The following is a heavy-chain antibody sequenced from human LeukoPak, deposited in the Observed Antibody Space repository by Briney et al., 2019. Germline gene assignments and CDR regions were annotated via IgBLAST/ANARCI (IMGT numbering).Heavy chain of an antibody. V-gene: IGHV1-3*01. CDR2: INGGSGNT. CDR3: ATTKRDYVWGSYRYTHRRFDY. D-gene: IGHD3-16*02. J-gene: IGHJ4*02. CDR1: GYTFTDYT. Sequence: ASVKVSCKASGYTFTDYTMHWLRQAPGQRLDWMGWINGGSGNTKYSPEFQGRVTITRDTSASTAYMELSSLRSEDTAVYYCATTKRDYVWGSYRYTHRRFDYWGQGTLVTVSS.